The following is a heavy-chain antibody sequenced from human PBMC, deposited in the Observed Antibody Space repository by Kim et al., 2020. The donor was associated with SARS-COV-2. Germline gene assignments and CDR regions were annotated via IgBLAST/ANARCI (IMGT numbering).Heavy chain of an antibody. CDR2: ISYDETNA. D-gene: IGHD3-10*01. V-gene: IGHV3-30*03. J-gene: IGHJ4*02. CDR3: AREGSSGSFPDY. CDR1: GFIFSNHG. Sequence: GGSLRLSCAASGFIFSNHGMHWVRQAPGRGLEWVALISYDETNAYYVDSVKGRFTISRDNSRIILYLQMNSLRDEDTAVYYCAREGSSGSFPDYWGQGTLVTVSS.